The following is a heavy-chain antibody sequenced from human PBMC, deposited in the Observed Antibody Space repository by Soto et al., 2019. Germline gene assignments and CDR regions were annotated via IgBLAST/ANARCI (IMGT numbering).Heavy chain of an antibody. CDR1: GYTFTSYG. J-gene: IGHJ6*02. V-gene: IGHV1-18*04. Sequence: GASVKVSCKASGYTFTSYGFSWVRQAPGQGLEWMGWISAYNGNTNYAQKLQGRVTMTTDTSTSTAYMELRSLRSDDTAVYYCARDDIVVVTAIRNPDYYYGMDVWGQGTTVTVSS. D-gene: IGHD2-21*02. CDR3: ARDDIVVVTAIRNPDYYYGMDV. CDR2: ISAYNGNT.